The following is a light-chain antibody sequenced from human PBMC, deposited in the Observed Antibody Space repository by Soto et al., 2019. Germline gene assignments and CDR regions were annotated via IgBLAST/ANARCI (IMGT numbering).Light chain of an antibody. CDR3: ISYTSSDTLV. CDR1: TSDVGLYNY. CDR2: EVS. V-gene: IGLV2-14*01. Sequence: QSALTQPASVSGSPGQSITISCTGTTSDVGLYNYVSWYQQHPGKAPKLMISEVSNRPSGVSNRFSGSKSGNTASLTISGLQAEDEADYYCISYTSSDTLVFGAGTKLTVL. J-gene: IGLJ2*01.